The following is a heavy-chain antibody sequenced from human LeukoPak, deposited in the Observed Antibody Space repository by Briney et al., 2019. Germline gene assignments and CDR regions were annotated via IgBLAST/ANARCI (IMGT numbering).Heavy chain of an antibody. Sequence: SETLSLTCAVYGGSFSGYYWSWIRQPPGKGLEWIGRIYTSGSTNYNPSLKSRVTISVDTSKNQFSLKLSSVTAADTAVYYCARSRYSSSWYEESGYWGQGTLVTVSS. CDR3: ARSRYSSSWYEESGY. V-gene: IGHV4-59*10. D-gene: IGHD6-13*01. CDR1: GGSFSGYY. CDR2: IYTSGST. J-gene: IGHJ4*02.